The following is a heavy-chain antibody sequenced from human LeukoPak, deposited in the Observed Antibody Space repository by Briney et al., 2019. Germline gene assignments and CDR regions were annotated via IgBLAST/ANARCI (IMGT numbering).Heavy chain of an antibody. V-gene: IGHV1-18*01. J-gene: IGHJ4*02. Sequence: GASVKVSCKASGYTFTSYGIRWVRQAPGQGLEWMGWISGYNGNTNYAQKLQGRVTMTTDTSTSTAYMELRSLRSDDTAVYYCARDRGSGYYPYYLDYWGQGTLVTVTS. CDR3: ARDRGSGYYPYYLDY. CDR1: GYTFTSYG. D-gene: IGHD3-22*01. CDR2: ISGYNGNT.